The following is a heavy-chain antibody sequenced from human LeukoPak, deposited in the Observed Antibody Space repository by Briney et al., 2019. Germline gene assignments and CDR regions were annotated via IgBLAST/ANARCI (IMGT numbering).Heavy chain of an antibody. Sequence: GGSLRLSCAASGFTFSSYSMNWVRQAPGKGLEWVSSISSSSSYIYYADSGKGRFTISRDNAKNSLYLQMNSLRAEDTAVYYCARDKAYGAGGMDVWGKGTTVTVSS. V-gene: IGHV3-21*01. CDR2: ISSSSSYI. J-gene: IGHJ6*04. CDR1: GFTFSSYS. CDR3: ARDKAYGAGGMDV. D-gene: IGHD4-17*01.